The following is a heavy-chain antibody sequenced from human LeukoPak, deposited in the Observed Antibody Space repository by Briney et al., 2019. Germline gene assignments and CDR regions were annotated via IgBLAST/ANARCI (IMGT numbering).Heavy chain of an antibody. CDR3: AREKILTGQGDSFDI. Sequence: ASVKVSYKASGFTFSSYDMNWVRQATGQGLEWMGWMNPNSGNTGYAQKFQGRVTMTRDSSRSTAYMELSSLRSEDTAVYYCAREKILTGQGDSFDIWGQGTMVTVSS. J-gene: IGHJ3*02. CDR2: MNPNSGNT. D-gene: IGHD3-9*01. V-gene: IGHV1-8*01. CDR1: GFTFSSYD.